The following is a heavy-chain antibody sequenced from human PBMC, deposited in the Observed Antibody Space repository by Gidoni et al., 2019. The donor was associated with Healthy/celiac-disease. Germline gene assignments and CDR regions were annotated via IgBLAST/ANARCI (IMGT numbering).Heavy chain of an antibody. J-gene: IGHJ4*02. CDR3: ARDDYYDSQDY. D-gene: IGHD3-22*01. Sequence: EVQLLASGGRLVQLGGSLRPPCAALGFTFSSYAMHWVRQGPGKGLEYVSAISSNGGSTYYANSVKGRFTISRDNSKNTMYLQMGSLRAEDMAVYYCARDDYYDSQDYWGQGTLVTVSS. V-gene: IGHV3-64*01. CDR2: ISSNGGST. CDR1: GFTFSSYA.